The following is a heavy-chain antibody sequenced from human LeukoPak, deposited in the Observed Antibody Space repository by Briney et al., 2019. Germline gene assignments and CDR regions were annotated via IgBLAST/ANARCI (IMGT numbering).Heavy chain of an antibody. CDR3: ARDQGMDV. J-gene: IGHJ6*02. CDR2: IWYDGSNK. Sequence: GGSLRLSCAASGFTLSSYTMNWVRQAPGKGLEWVAVIWYDGSNKYYADSVKGRFTISRDNSKNTLYLQMNSLRAEDTAVYYCARDQGMDVWGQGTTVTVSS. CDR1: GFTLSSYT. V-gene: IGHV3-33*08.